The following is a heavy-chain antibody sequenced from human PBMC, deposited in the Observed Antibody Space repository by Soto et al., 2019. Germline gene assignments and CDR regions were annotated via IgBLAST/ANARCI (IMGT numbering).Heavy chain of an antibody. D-gene: IGHD3-9*01. J-gene: IGHJ6*02. CDR3: ARDGRTETYYDILTGYPSAYYYYGMDV. Sequence: ASVKVPCKASGYTFTSYAMHWVRQAPGQRLEWMGWINAGNGNTKYSQKFQGRVTITRDTSASTAYMELSSLRSEDTAVYYCARDGRTETYYDILTGYPSAYYYYGMDVWGQGTTVTVSS. CDR2: INAGNGNT. V-gene: IGHV1-3*01. CDR1: GYTFTSYA.